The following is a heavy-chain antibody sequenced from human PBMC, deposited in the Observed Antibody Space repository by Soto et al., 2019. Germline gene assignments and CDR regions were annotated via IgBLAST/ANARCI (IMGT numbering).Heavy chain of an antibody. CDR1: GLTFRNYA. D-gene: IGHD6-19*01. Sequence: RLSCAASGLTFRNYAMSWVRQAPGKGPEWVSAISGNGVNTYYSDSVRGRFTISRDNSKNTLYLQMNSLRAEDTAIYYCAKDRRYSSGWYWYFDLWGRGTLVTVSS. CDR2: ISGNGVNT. V-gene: IGHV3-23*01. J-gene: IGHJ2*01. CDR3: AKDRRYSSGWYWYFDL.